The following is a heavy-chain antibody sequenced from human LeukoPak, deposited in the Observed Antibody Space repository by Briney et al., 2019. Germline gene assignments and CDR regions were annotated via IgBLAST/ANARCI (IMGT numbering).Heavy chain of an antibody. CDR1: GYTFTGYY. V-gene: IGHV1-8*02. CDR3: ARYCSSTSCYYYYGMDV. J-gene: IGHJ6*02. CDR2: INPNSGNT. Sequence: ASVKVSCKASGYTFTGYYMHWVRQAPGQGLEWMGWINPNSGNTGYAQKFQGRVTMTRNTSISTAYMELSSLRSEDTAVYYCARYCSSTSCYYYYGMDVWGQGTTVTVSS. D-gene: IGHD2-2*01.